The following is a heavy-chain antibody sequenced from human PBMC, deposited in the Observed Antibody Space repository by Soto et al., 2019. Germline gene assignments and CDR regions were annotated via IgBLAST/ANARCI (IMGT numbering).Heavy chain of an antibody. CDR1: GGSISSGGDY. CDR3: ARAAVEMSTFSYFDY. Sequence: QVQLQESGPGLVKPSQTLSLTCTVSGGSISSGGDYWSWIRQHPGKGLEWIGDIYYSGSTHYNPSLKSRFIISADTSKNQFSLKLSSVTAADTAVYYCARAAVEMSTFSYFDYWGQGTLVTVSS. V-gene: IGHV4-31*03. D-gene: IGHD1-26*01. J-gene: IGHJ4*02. CDR2: IYYSGST.